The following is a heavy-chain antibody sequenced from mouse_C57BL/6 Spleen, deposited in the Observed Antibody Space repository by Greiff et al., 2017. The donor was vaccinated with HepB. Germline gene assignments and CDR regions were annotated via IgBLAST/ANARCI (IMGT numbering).Heavy chain of an antibody. V-gene: IGHV5-16*01. CDR2: INSDGSST. J-gene: IGHJ3*01. CDR3: AFWEYGGGFAY. CDR1: GFTFSDYY. D-gene: IGHD1-2*01. Sequence: EVQRVESEGGLVQPGRSMKLSCTASGFTFSDYYMAWVRQVPEKGLEWVANINSDGSSTYYLDSLKGRSIISRDNAKNILYLQMSSLTSEDTATYYCAFWEYGGGFAYWGQGTLVTVSA.